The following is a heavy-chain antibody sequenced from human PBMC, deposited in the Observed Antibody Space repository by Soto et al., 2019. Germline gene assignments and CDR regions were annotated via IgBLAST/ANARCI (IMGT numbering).Heavy chain of an antibody. CDR3: ARDPGTVVPGPHGYYFDY. V-gene: IGHV6-1*01. Sequence: PSQTLSLTCXISGDSVSSNGAAWTWIRQSPSRGLEWLGRTYYRSRWYNDYAVSVKSRISITPDTSKNQFSLQLNSVTPDDTAEYYCARDPGTVVPGPHGYYFDYWGQGTLVTVSS. D-gene: IGHD6-19*01. CDR2: TYYRSRWYN. J-gene: IGHJ4*02. CDR1: GDSVSSNGAA.